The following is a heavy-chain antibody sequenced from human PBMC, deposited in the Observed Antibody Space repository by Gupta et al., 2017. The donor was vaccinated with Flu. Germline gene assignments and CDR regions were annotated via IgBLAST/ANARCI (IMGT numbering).Heavy chain of an antibody. D-gene: IGHD2-2*01. Sequence: PGQGLEWMGRINPNSGGTKYAQRFQGRVSMTRDTSISTAYMEVNSLRSDDTAVYYCARVGYCSTTSCYEPFDSWGQGTLLTVSS. CDR3: ARVGYCSTTSCYEPFDS. V-gene: IGHV1-2*06. J-gene: IGHJ4*02. CDR2: INPNSGGT.